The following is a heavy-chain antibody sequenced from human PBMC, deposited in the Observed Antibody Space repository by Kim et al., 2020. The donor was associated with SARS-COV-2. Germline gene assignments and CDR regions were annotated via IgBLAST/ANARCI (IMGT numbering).Heavy chain of an antibody. V-gene: IGHV3-72*01. CDR2: ARAPDDSHFT. D-gene: IGHD6-19*01. CDR3: ARSGTGLSVAGLFAY. CDR1: GFSFSDYY. J-gene: IGHJ4*02. Sequence: GGSLRLSCAASGFSFSDYYMDWVRQGRGDVWAWVGCARAPDDSHFTEYAAPVKGRFTISRDDSKSSLYLQMNSLKTEDTAVYYCARSGTGLSVAGLFAYWGQGTLVTVCS.